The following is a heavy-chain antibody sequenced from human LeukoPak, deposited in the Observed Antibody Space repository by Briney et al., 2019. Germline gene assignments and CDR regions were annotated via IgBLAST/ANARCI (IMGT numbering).Heavy chain of an antibody. D-gene: IGHD6-13*01. CDR2: IIPIFGTA. CDR1: GGTFSSYA. J-gene: IGHJ4*02. CDR3: ARDSKGSSSWFFQFDY. Sequence: SVKVSCKASGGTFSSYAISWVQQAPGQGLEWMGGIIPIFGTANYAQKFQGRVTITADESTSTAYMELSSLRSEDTAVYYCARDSKGSSSWFFQFDYWGQGTLVTVSS. V-gene: IGHV1-69*13.